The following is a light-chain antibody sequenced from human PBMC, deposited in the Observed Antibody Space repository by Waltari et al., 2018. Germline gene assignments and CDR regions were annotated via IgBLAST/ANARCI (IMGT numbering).Light chain of an antibody. CDR2: AAS. CDR1: QSIDTY. Sequence: DIQMTQSPSSLSASVGDTVTLTCRASQSIDTYLNWYRQKLGKAPKVLIYAASSLQSGLPSRFSGSGSGTDFTLTISSLQPEDFATYYCQQSYKTPITFGQGTRLEIK. V-gene: IGKV1-39*01. J-gene: IGKJ5*01. CDR3: QQSYKTPIT.